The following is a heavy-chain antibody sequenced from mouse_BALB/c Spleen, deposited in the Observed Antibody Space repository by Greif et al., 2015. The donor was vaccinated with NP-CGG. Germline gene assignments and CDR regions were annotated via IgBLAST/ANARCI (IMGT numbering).Heavy chain of an antibody. CDR3: ATGFAY. V-gene: IGHV5-6-3*01. J-gene: IGHJ3*01. Sequence: EVNLVDSGGGLVQPGGSLKLSCAASGFTFSSYGMSWVRQTPDKRLELVATINSNGGSTYYPDSVKGRFTISRDNAKNTLYLQMSSLKSEDTAMYYCATGFAYWGQGTLVTVSA. CDR1: GFTFSSYG. CDR2: INSNGGST.